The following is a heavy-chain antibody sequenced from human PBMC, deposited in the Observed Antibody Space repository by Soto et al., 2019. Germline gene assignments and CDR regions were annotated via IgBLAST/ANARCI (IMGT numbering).Heavy chain of an antibody. CDR1: GYTYTNLD. CDR3: ARYQIGEGFTA. J-gene: IGHJ5*02. Sequence: QVQLVQSGAEVKRPAASVKVSCKASGYTYTNLDINWVRQASGQGLEWMGWMNPHSDTGFAQKFQGRVTLTRDTPTSTVYMELTSLRFDDTAVYYCARYQIGEGFTAWGQGTPVTVSS. CDR2: MNPHSDT. V-gene: IGHV1-8*01.